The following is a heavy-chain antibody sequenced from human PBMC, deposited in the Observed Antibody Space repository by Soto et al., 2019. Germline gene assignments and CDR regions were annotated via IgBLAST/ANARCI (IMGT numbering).Heavy chain of an antibody. CDR3: ARAYTYDFDH. Sequence: QITLKESGATLVKPTQTLTLTCTFSGFSIGVSGVGVGWIRQPPGRALEWLGLVFWNDDKRYSPSLESRLTLTKDTSNNQVVLTVTNLDPGDTGTYYCARAYTYDFDHWGQGTLVTVSS. CDR1: GFSIGVSGVG. CDR2: VFWNDDK. V-gene: IGHV2-5*01. D-gene: IGHD2-21*01. J-gene: IGHJ4*02.